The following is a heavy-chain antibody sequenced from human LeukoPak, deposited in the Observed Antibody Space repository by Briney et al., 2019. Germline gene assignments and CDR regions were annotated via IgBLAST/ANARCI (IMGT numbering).Heavy chain of an antibody. CDR1: GDSVSSNSAA. V-gene: IGHV6-1*01. CDR2: TYYRSKWYN. J-gene: IGHJ3*02. Sequence: SQTLSLTCAISGDSVSSNSAAWNWIRQSPSRGLEWLGRTYYRSKWYNDYAVSVKSRITINPDTSKNQFSLQLNSVTPEDTAVYYCAREGGITGTTGGLFDIWGQGTMVTVSS. D-gene: IGHD1-7*01. CDR3: AREGGITGTTGGLFDI.